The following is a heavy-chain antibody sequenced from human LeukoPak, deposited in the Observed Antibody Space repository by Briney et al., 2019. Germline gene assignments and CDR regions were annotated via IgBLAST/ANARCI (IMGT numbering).Heavy chain of an antibody. CDR1: GFTFSNYG. V-gene: IGHV3-30*02. CDR3: AKAGGSWTALDI. CDR2: IRYDGTNK. J-gene: IGHJ3*02. D-gene: IGHD1-26*01. Sequence: GGSLSPSCAASGFTFSNYGIHCVRPAPGNGLDWVAFIRYDGTNKYYPCSVTGPFTIYRDISKNTLYLQMMSLRVEDTAVYYCAKAGGSWTALDIWGQGTMVTVSS.